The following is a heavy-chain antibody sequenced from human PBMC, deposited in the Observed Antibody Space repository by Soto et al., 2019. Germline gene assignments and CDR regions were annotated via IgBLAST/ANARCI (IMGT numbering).Heavy chain of an antibody. Sequence: GGSLRLSCAASGFTFSSYGMHWVRQAPGKGLEWVAVISYDGSNKYYADSVKGRFTISRDNSKNTLYLQMNSLRAEDTAVYYCAKDLHVTLLDAFDIWGQGTMVTVSS. V-gene: IGHV3-30*18. CDR1: GFTFSSYG. CDR2: ISYDGSNK. CDR3: AKDLHVTLLDAFDI. D-gene: IGHD3-10*02. J-gene: IGHJ3*02.